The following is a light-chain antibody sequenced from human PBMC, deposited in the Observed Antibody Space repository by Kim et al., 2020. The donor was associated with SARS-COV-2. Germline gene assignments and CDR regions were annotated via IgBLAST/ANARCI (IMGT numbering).Light chain of an antibody. Sequence: GTTVPTACTRVSGSIEYKYVQWYQQSPGGVPTTVIYEDDQRPSGVSDRFSGSIDNSSNSASLTISGLRTEDEADYYGQSYNRDNVIFGGGTQLTVL. CDR3: QSYNRDNVI. CDR1: SGSIEYKY. CDR2: EDD. J-gene: IGLJ2*01. V-gene: IGLV6-57*03.